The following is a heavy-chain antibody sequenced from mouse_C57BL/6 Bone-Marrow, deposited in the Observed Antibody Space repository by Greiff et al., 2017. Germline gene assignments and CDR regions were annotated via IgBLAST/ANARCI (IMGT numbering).Heavy chain of an antibody. Sequence: QVQLKQPGAELVMPGASVKLSCKASGYTFTSYWMHWVKQRPGQGLEWIGEIDPSDSYTNYNQKFKGKSTLTVDKSSSTAYMQLSSLTSEDSAVYYCARWRHGSSYPCAYWGQGTLVTVSA. CDR2: IDPSDSYT. CDR1: GYTFTSYW. D-gene: IGHD1-1*01. V-gene: IGHV1-69*01. CDR3: ARWRHGSSYPCAY. J-gene: IGHJ3*01.